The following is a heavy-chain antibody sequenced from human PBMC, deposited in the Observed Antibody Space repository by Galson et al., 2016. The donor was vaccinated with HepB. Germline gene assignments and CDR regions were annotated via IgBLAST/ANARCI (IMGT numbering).Heavy chain of an antibody. Sequence: SETLSLTCTVSGGSIRSYYCSWIRQPPGKGLEWIGYVYYSGSTKYNPSLKSRVTMSQDTSNNQFSLNLNSVTAADTAVYYCAASRGYNWALPFDYWGQGTLVTVSS. D-gene: IGHD5-24*01. CDR3: AASRGYNWALPFDY. J-gene: IGHJ4*02. V-gene: IGHV4-59*03. CDR1: GGSIRSYY. CDR2: VYYSGST.